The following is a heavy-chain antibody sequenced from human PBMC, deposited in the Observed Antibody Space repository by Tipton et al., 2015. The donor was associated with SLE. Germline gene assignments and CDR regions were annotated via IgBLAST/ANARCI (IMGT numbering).Heavy chain of an antibody. CDR1: GGPSSSFY. V-gene: IGHV4-4*08. D-gene: IGHD3-3*01. CDR2: IYTSGSSTSESP. J-gene: IGHJ6*02. Sequence: TLSLTCTVSGGPSSSFYWSWIRQPPGKGLEWIGYIYTSGSSTSESPNYNPSLKSRVTISLDTSKNQFSLQLSSVTAADTAVYYCARNVRFLEYLVDVWGQGTTVTVSS. CDR3: ARNVRFLEYLVDV.